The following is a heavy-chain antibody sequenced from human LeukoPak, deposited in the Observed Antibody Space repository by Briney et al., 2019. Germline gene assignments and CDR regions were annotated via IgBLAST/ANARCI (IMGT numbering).Heavy chain of an antibody. J-gene: IGHJ1*01. V-gene: IGHV3-30*02. Sequence: HPGGSLRLSCTASGFPFSSYGMHWVRQAPAKGLEWVAFIRYDGNYKYYADSVKGRFTISRDNSKNTLDLQMNSLRTEDTAVYYCAKNRDSSAWLEYFQHWGQGTLVTVSS. CDR3: AKNRDSSAWLEYFQH. CDR1: GFPFSSYG. D-gene: IGHD6-19*01. CDR2: IRYDGNYK.